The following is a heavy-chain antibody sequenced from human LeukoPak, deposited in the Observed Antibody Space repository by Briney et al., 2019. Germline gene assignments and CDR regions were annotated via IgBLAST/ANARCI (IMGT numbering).Heavy chain of an antibody. D-gene: IGHD3-9*01. CDR1: GFTFSGYG. V-gene: IGHV3-30*02. CDR2: IRYDGSNK. Sequence: GGSLRLSCAASGFTFSGYGMHWVRQAPGKGLEWVAFIRYDGSNKYYADSVKGRFTISRDNSKNTLYLQMNSLRAEDTAVYYCAKDRYYDILTGYIDYWGQGTLVTVSS. CDR3: AKDRYYDILTGYIDY. J-gene: IGHJ4*02.